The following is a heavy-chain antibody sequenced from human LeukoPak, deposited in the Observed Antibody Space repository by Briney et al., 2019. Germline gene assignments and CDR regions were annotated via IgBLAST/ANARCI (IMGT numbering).Heavy chain of an antibody. Sequence: GGSLRLSCAASGFTFSDYTLSWVRQAPGKGLEWVSSISSDNIYILYADSVKGQFTISRDNANNSLYLQMSSLRADDTAIYFCARSPPRDAFDVWGQGTMVTVSS. CDR3: ARSPPRDAFDV. V-gene: IGHV3-21*01. J-gene: IGHJ3*01. CDR2: ISSDNIYI. D-gene: IGHD1-14*01. CDR1: GFTFSDYT.